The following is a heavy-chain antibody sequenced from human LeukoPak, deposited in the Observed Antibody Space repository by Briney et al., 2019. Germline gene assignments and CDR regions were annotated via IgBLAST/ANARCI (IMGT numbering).Heavy chain of an antibody. CDR3: ALNLRAPATGMDV. D-gene: IGHD3-10*01. Sequence: ASVKVSCKASGSTFTDYHMDWVRQAPGQGLEWLGRVIPSSGGTKYGQRFQGRVTMTRDTSITTAYMELSRLRSDDTAMYYCALNLRAPATGMDVWGQGTTVTVSS. J-gene: IGHJ6*02. CDR1: GSTFTDYH. V-gene: IGHV1-2*06. CDR2: VIPSSGGT.